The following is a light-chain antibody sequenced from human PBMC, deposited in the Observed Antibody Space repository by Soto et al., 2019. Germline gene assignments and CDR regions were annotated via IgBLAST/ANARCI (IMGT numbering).Light chain of an antibody. CDR3: QQYNKWPPWT. Sequence: EIVLTQSPATLSLSPGERATLSCRASQSISNNLAWYQQKPGQAPRPVIYSAFTRATGIPARFSGSGSGTEFTLTISSLQSEDFAVYYCQQYNKWPPWTFGQGTKVDIK. V-gene: IGKV3-15*01. CDR1: QSISNN. J-gene: IGKJ1*01. CDR2: SAF.